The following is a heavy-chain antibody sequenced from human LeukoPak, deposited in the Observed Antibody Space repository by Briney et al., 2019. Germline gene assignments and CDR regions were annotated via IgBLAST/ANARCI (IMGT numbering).Heavy chain of an antibody. D-gene: IGHD3-16*01. Sequence: GGSLRLSCAASGLTFSNYWMDWVRQAPGKGLEWVSVIYSGGSTYYADSVKGRFTISRDNSKNTLHLQMNSLRAEDTAIYFCAKAYSTSSSKFGFDYWGQGTLVTVSS. CDR3: AKAYSTSSSKFGFDY. V-gene: IGHV3-53*01. CDR2: IYSGGST. J-gene: IGHJ4*02. CDR1: GLTFSNYW.